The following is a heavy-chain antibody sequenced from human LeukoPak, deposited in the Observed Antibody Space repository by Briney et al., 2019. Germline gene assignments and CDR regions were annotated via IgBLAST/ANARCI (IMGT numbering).Heavy chain of an antibody. Sequence: SETLSLTCTVSGGSISSGGYYWSWIRQHPGKGLEWIGYIYYSGSTYYNPSLKSRVTISVDTSKNQFSLKLSSVTAADTAVYYCARGFGDIVVVPAADQFDYWGQGTLATVSS. J-gene: IGHJ4*02. CDR2: IYYSGST. CDR3: ARGFGDIVVVPAADQFDY. D-gene: IGHD2-2*01. V-gene: IGHV4-31*03. CDR1: GGSISSGGYY.